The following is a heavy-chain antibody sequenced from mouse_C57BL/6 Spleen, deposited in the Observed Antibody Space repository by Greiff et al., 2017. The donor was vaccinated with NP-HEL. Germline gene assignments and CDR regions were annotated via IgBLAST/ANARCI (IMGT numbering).Heavy chain of an antibody. J-gene: IGHJ3*01. V-gene: IGHV14-4*01. D-gene: IGHD2-4*01. CDR3: TSTMITRAWFAY. CDR2: IDPENGDT. CDR1: GFNIKDDY. Sequence: EVQLKESGAELVRPGASVKLSCTASGFNIKDDYMHWVKQRPEQGLEWIGWIDPENGDTEYASKFQGKATITADTSSNTAYLQLSSLTSEDTAVYYCTSTMITRAWFAYWGQGTLVTVSA.